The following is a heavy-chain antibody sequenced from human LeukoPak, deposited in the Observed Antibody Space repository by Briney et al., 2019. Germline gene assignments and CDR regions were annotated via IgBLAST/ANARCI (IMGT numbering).Heavy chain of an antibody. Sequence: PSETLSLTCTVSGGSISSSNFYWGWIRQPPGKGLEWIGSIYYSGNTYYSPSLKSRVTMSVDTTKNQFSLKLNSVTAADTAVYYCARPYCSGGSCYWCDPWGQGTLVTVSS. D-gene: IGHD2-15*01. CDR3: ARPYCSGGSCYWCDP. CDR1: GGSISSSNFY. CDR2: IYYSGNT. V-gene: IGHV4-39*01. J-gene: IGHJ5*02.